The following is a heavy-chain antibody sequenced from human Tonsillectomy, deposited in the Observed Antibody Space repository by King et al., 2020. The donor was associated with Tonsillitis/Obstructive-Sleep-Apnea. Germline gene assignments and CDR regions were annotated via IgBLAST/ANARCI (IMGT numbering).Heavy chain of an antibody. J-gene: IGHJ4*02. CDR1: GFTFSSYW. Sequence: DVQLVESGGGLVQPGGSLRLSCAASGFTFSSYWMHWVRQAPGKGLVWVSRIISDGSDTSYADSVKGRFTISRDNAKNTLYLQMNSLRAEDTDVYYCARGVAYDSSCYYDHYFDYWGQGTLVTVSS. CDR3: ARGVAYDSSCYYDHYFDY. V-gene: IGHV3-74*01. D-gene: IGHD3-22*01. CDR2: IISDGSDT.